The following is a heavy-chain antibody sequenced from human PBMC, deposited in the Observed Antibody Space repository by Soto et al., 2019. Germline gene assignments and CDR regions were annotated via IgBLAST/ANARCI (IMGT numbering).Heavy chain of an antibody. Sequence: SQTLSLTCAISGDSVSSNSAAWNWIRQSPSRGLEWLGRTYYRSKWYNDYAVSVKSRITINPDTSKNQFSLQLNSVTPEDTAVYYCARDSPRAARPGYYGMDVWGQGTTVTVSS. D-gene: IGHD6-6*01. CDR1: GDSVSSNSAA. J-gene: IGHJ6*02. CDR3: ARDSPRAARPGYYGMDV. CDR2: TYYRSKWYN. V-gene: IGHV6-1*01.